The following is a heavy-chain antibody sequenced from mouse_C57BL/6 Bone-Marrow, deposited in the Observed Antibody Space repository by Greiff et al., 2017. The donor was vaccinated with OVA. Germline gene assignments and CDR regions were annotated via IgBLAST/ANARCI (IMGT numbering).Heavy chain of an antibody. CDR1: GYTFTSYW. CDR2: IDPSDSYT. V-gene: IGHV1-50*01. D-gene: IGHD2-5*01. CDR3: ARYDYSNYLYYFDY. J-gene: IGHJ2*01. Sequence: QVQLKQPGAELVKPGASVKLSCKASGYTFTSYWMQWVKQRPGQGLEWIGEIDPSDSYTNYNQKFKGKATLTVDTSSSTAYMQLSSLTSEDSAVYYCARYDYSNYLYYFDYWGQGTTLTVSS.